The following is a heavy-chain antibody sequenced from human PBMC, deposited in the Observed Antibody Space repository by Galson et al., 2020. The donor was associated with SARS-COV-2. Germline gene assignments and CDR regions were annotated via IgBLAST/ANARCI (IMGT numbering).Heavy chain of an antibody. D-gene: IGHD1-20*01. CDR1: AFTLTAYS. CDR2: INQDGSEK. Sequence: GESMRLSCAASAFTLTAYSTTWVRQAPKKGLEWVADINQDGSEKRDVDSVKGRFTISRDKAKNSLYLQMNNHRVEDTAVYYCARDNWNQRCTNGFEVWGHGTVVTGSS. J-gene: IGHJ3*01. CDR3: ARDNWNQRCTNGFEV. V-gene: IGHV3-7*01.